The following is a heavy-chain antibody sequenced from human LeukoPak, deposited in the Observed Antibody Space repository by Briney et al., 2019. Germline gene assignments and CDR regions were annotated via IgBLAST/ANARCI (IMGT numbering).Heavy chain of an antibody. CDR2: IKQDGSEK. V-gene: IGHV3-7*01. J-gene: IGHJ4*02. CDR3: AREEAAGFHY. Sequence: GGSLRLSRAASGFTFSNYWMSWVRQAPGKGLEWVANIKQDGSEKYYVDSVKGRFTISRDNAKNSLYLQMNSLRAEDTAVFYCAREEAAGFHYWGQGTLVTVSS. CDR1: GFTFSNYW.